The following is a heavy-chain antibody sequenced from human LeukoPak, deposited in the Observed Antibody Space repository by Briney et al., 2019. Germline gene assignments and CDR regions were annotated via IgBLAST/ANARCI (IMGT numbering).Heavy chain of an antibody. D-gene: IGHD6-19*01. J-gene: IGHJ3*02. CDR1: GFTFSSYA. CDR2: ISYDGSNK. Sequence: GGSLRLSCVASGFTFSSYAMHWVRQAPGKGLEWVAVISYDGSNKYYADSVKGRFTISRDNSKNTLYLQMNSLRAEDTAVYYCARTQQYSSGWYPGAFDIWGQGTMVTVSS. V-gene: IGHV3-30-3*01. CDR3: ARTQQYSSGWYPGAFDI.